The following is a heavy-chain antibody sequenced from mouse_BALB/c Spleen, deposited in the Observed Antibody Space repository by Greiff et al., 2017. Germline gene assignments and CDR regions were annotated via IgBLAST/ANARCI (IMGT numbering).Heavy chain of an antibody. CDR2: ISYDGSN. Sequence: DVKLQESGPGLVKPSQSLSLTCSVTGYSITSGYYWNWIRQFPGNKLEWMGYISYDGSNNYNPSLKNRISITRDTSKNQFFLKLNSVTTEDTATYYCARGFITTVVASYWYFDVWGAGTTVTVSS. CDR1: GYSITSGYY. D-gene: IGHD1-1*01. CDR3: ARGFITTVVASYWYFDV. J-gene: IGHJ1*01. V-gene: IGHV3-6*02.